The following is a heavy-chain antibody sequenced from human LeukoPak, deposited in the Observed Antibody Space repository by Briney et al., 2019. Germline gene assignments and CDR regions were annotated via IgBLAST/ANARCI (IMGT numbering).Heavy chain of an antibody. CDR1: GYTFTSYG. V-gene: IGHV1-18*01. CDR3: ARDDFWSGYPPFDY. CDR2: ISAYSGDT. Sequence: ASVKVSCKASGYTFTSYGISWVRQAPGQGLEWMGWISAYSGDTKYAQKLQGRVTMTTDTSTSIAYMELRSLRSDDTAVYYCARDDFWSGYPPFDYWGQGTLVTVSS. J-gene: IGHJ4*02. D-gene: IGHD3-3*01.